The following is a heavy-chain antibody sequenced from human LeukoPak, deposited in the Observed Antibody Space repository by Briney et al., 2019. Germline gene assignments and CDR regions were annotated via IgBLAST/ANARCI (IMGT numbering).Heavy chain of an antibody. Sequence: PSGTLSLTCAVSGGSISSSNWWSWDRPPPGKGLEWIGEIYHSGSTNYNPSLKSRATISVDKSKNQFSLKLSSVTAADTAVYYCARMTTLSPFDYWGQGTLVTVSS. CDR2: IYHSGST. V-gene: IGHV4-4*02. CDR3: ARMTTLSPFDY. CDR1: GGSISSSNW. D-gene: IGHD4-17*01. J-gene: IGHJ4*02.